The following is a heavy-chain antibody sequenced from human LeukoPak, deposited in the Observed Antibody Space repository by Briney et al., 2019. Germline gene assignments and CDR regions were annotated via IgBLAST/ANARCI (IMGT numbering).Heavy chain of an antibody. D-gene: IGHD6-13*01. CDR2: IKLDGSEK. CDR1: GFTFSDYY. CDR3: ARSGYSSSWFLNS. V-gene: IGHV3-7*03. Sequence: GGSLRLSCAASGFTFSDYYMNWVRQAPGKGLQWVASIKLDGSEKYYVDSVKGRFIVSRDNTKNSLSLQVNSLRAEDTAVYYCARSGYSSSWFLNSWGQGTLVTVSS. J-gene: IGHJ5*02.